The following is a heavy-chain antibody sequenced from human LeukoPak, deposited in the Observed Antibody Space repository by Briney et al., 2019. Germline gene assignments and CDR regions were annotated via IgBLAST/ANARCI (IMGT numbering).Heavy chain of an antibody. J-gene: IGHJ5*02. CDR2: IYYSGTT. CDR1: GDSVSGSHYY. V-gene: IGHV4-39*01. D-gene: IGHD6-13*01. Sequence: SETLSLTCTVSGDSVSGSHYYWGWIRQPPGKGLEWIGSIYYSGTTYYNPSLKSRVTISVDTSKNQFSLRLTSLTAADTAVYYCARHTSSSRPSDPWGQGTLVTVSS. CDR3: ARHTSSSRPSDP.